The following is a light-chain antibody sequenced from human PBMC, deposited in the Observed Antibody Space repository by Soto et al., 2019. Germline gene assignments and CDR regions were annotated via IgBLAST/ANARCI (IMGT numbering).Light chain of an antibody. CDR1: QSISTE. V-gene: IGKV3-15*01. CDR2: SAS. J-gene: IGKJ2*01. Sequence: EIEMTQSPATLSVSPGERATLSCRASQSISTELAWYQQIPGQPPRLLIYSASTRATGVPARFTGTGSGSEFTLTISGLQSEDFAIYYCQQGLNWPLTFGQGTRLEI. CDR3: QQGLNWPLT.